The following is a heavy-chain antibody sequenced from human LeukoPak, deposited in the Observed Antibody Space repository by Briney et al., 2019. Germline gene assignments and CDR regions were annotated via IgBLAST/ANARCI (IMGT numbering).Heavy chain of an antibody. V-gene: IGHV3-7*01. D-gene: IGHD6-19*01. CDR3: ARDHTVDGLVFDY. J-gene: IGHJ4*02. CDR2: IKQDGSEK. CDR1: GFTFSDFW. Sequence: GGSLRLSCAASGFTFSDFWMNWVRQAPGKGLEWVASIKQDGSEKYYVDSVKGRFSISRDNAKNSLHLQMNSLRAEDTAVYYCARDHTVDGLVFDYWGPGILVTVSS.